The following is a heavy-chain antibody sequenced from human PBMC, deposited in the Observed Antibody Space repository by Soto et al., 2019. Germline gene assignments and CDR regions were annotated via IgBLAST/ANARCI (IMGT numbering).Heavy chain of an antibody. CDR3: VKDIGVYYYYGMDV. CDR1: GFTCSSYA. Sequence: GALRRSGSASGFTCSSYAMHWVRQAPGKGLEYVSAISSNGGSTYYADSVKGRFTISRDNSKNTLYLQMSSLRAEDTAVYYCVKDIGVYYYYGMDVWGQGTTVTVSS. CDR2: ISSNGGST. D-gene: IGHD1-26*01. J-gene: IGHJ6*02. V-gene: IGHV3-64D*06.